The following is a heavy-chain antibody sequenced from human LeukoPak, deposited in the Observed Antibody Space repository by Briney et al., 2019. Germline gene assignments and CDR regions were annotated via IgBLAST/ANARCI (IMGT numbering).Heavy chain of an antibody. CDR1: GFTFSSYE. CDR3: TTNDAFDI. V-gene: IGHV3-15*01. CDR2: IKLKTDGGTT. J-gene: IGHJ3*02. Sequence: GGSLRLSCAASGFTFSSYEMNWVRQAPGKGLEWVGRIKLKTDGGTTDYAAPVKGRFTISRDDSKNTLFLQMNSLKTDDTAVYYCTTNDAFDIWGQGTMVTVSS.